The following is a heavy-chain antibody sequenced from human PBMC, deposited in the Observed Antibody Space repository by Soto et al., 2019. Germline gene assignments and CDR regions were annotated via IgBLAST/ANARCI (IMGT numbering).Heavy chain of an antibody. CDR1: GGSVSSGDYY. J-gene: IGHJ4*02. Sequence: PSETLSLTCTVSGGSVSSGDYYWSWIRQPPGKGLEWVGYIYYSGSTYYNPSLKSRVTISVDTSKNQFSLKLSSVTAADTAVYYCARELGYCGSTSCYAHDYYFDYWGQGTLVTVSS. D-gene: IGHD2-2*01. V-gene: IGHV4-30-4*01. CDR2: IYYSGST. CDR3: ARELGYCGSTSCYAHDYYFDY.